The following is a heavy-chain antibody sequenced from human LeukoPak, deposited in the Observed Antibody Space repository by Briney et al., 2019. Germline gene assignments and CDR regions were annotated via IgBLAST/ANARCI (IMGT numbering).Heavy chain of an antibody. CDR3: VKDSNYDFWSGYYKGFDN. J-gene: IGHJ4*02. Sequence: GGSLRLSCAASGFTSRFTFDDYGMNWVRQVPGKGLEWVSGISRDGGRTGYADSVQGRFTISRDNSRNSLHLQMNSLRVEDTGFYYCVKDSNYDFWSGYYKGFDNWGQGTLVTVSS. CDR2: ISRDGGRT. CDR1: GFTSRFTFDDYG. D-gene: IGHD3-3*01. V-gene: IGHV3-20*04.